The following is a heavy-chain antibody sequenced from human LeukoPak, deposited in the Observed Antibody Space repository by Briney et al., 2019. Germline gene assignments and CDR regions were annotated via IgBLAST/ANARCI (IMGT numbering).Heavy chain of an antibody. CDR2: VSGSGGST. V-gene: IGHV3-23*01. Sequence: GGSLRLSCAASGFTFSNYAMSWVRQAPGKGLEWVSAVSGSGGSTYYADSVKGRFTISRDNSKNTLYLQMNSLRAEDTALYYCAKSLSSTSCRKFDYWGQETLVTVSS. J-gene: IGHJ4*02. D-gene: IGHD2-2*01. CDR1: GFTFSNYA. CDR3: AKSLSSTSCRKFDY.